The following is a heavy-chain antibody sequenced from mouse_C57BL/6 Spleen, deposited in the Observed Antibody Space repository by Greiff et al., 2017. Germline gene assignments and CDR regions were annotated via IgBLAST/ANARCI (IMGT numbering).Heavy chain of an antibody. Sequence: QVQLQQPGAELVRPGSSVKLSCKASGYTFTSYWMHWVKQRPIQGLEWIGNIDPSDSEPHYNQKFKDKATLTVDKSSSTAYMQLSSLTSEDSAVYYCARLNGYCHMDYWGQGTTLTVSS. CDR1: GYTFTSYW. J-gene: IGHJ2*01. V-gene: IGHV1-52*01. D-gene: IGHD2-3*01. CDR3: ARLNGYCHMDY. CDR2: IDPSDSEP.